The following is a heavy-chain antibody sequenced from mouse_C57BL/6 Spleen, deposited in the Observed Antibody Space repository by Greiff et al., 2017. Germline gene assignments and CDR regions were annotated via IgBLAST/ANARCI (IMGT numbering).Heavy chain of an antibody. CDR3: TRSDYDERRGYAMDY. V-gene: IGHV1-15*01. CDR2: IDPETGGT. D-gene: IGHD2-4*01. CDR1: GYTFTDYE. J-gene: IGHJ4*01. Sequence: VKLQESGAELVRPGASVTLSCKASGYTFTDYEMHWVKQTPVHGLEWIGAIDPETGGTAYNQKFKGKAILTADKSSSTAYMELRSLTSEDSAVYYCTRSDYDERRGYAMDYWGQGTSVTVSS.